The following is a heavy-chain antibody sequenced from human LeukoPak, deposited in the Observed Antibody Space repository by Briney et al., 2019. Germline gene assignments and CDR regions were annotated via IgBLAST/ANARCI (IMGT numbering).Heavy chain of an antibody. Sequence: GGSLRLSCAASGFTFSSYAMHWVRQAPGKGLEWVAVISYDGSNKYYADSVKGRFTISRDNSKNTLYLQMNSLRAEDTAVYYCARARLTIVVVAANYYFDYWGQGTLVTVSS. CDR3: ARARLTIVVVAANYYFDY. J-gene: IGHJ4*02. V-gene: IGHV3-30*04. D-gene: IGHD2-15*01. CDR1: GFTFSSYA. CDR2: ISYDGSNK.